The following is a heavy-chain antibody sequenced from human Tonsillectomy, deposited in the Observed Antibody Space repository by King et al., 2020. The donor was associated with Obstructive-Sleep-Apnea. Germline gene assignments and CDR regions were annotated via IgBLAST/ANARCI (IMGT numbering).Heavy chain of an antibody. J-gene: IGHJ6*02. CDR3: AHRPVRGVILYYYYGMDV. V-gene: IGHV2-5*02. CDR2: IYWDDDK. CDR1: GFSLSTSGVG. Sequence: ITLKESGPTLVKPTQTLTLTCTFSGFSLSTSGVGVGWIRQPPGKALEWLALIYWDDDKRYSPSLKSRLTITKDTSKNQVVLTMTNMDPVDTATYYCAHRPVRGVILYYYYGMDVWGQGTTVTVSS. D-gene: IGHD3-10*01.